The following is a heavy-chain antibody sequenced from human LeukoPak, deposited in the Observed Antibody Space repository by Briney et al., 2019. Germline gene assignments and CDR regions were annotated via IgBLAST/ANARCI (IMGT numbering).Heavy chain of an antibody. V-gene: IGHV3-48*02. Sequence: GGSLRLSCTASGFTFSSYSMNWVRQAPGKGLEWVSYISSGSVTIDYADSVKGRFTISRDNAKNSLYPQMNSLRDEDTAVYYCSRDGSGSYYKYFQYWGQGTLVTVSS. CDR3: SRDGSGSYYKYFQY. D-gene: IGHD3-10*01. CDR2: ISSGSVTI. J-gene: IGHJ1*01. CDR1: GFTFSSYS.